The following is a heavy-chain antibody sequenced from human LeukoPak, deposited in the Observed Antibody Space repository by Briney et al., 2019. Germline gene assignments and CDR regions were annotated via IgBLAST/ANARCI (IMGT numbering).Heavy chain of an antibody. D-gene: IGHD3/OR15-3a*01. CDR2: IYYTGST. V-gene: IGHV4-39*01. J-gene: IGHJ4*02. Sequence: SETLSLTCTVSSGSISNSNYYWGWIRQPPGKGLEWIGSIYYTGSTYYNPSLKSRVTISVDTSKNQFSLKLSFVTAADTAVFYCTRQTGSGLFILPGGQGTLVTVSS. CDR3: TRQTGSGLFILP. CDR1: SGSISNSNYY.